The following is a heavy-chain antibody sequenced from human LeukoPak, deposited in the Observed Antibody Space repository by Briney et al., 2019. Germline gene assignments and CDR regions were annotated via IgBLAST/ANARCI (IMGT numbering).Heavy chain of an antibody. CDR3: ARDGGIAAAYFDY. V-gene: IGHV1-69*05. J-gene: IGHJ4*02. CDR1: AGTFSSYA. CDR2: IIPIFGTA. Sequence: SVKVSCKASAGTFSSYAISWVRQAPGQGLEWMGGIIPIFGTANYAQKFQGRVTITTDESTSTAYMELSSLRSEDTAVYYCARDGGIAAAYFDYWGQGTLVTVSS. D-gene: IGHD6-13*01.